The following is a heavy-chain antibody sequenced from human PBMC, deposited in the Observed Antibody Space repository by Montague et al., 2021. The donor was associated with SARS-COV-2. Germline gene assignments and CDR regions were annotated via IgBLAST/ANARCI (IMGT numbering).Heavy chain of an antibody. J-gene: IGHJ5*02. CDR1: GGSITGYN. Sequence: ETLSLTCNVSGGSITGYNWSWIRQPQGKGLDCIGYIYYSGSTNYNPYLKSRVTISVDTSKNKFSLKLSSVTSADTAAYYCARHGCSRGRPRCGFDPWGQGTLVTVSS. V-gene: IGHV4-59*08. CDR2: IYYSGST. D-gene: IGHD2-2*01. CDR3: ARHGCSRGRPRCGFDP.